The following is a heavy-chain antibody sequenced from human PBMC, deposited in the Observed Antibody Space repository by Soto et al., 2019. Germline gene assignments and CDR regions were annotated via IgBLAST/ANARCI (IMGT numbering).Heavy chain of an antibody. J-gene: IGHJ4*02. Sequence: QVQLVESGGGVVQPGRSLRLSCAASGFTFNSYAMNWVRQAPGKGLEWVSVISYDGSTEYYADSVRGRFTISRDNSKNTLYLPVNRLRAEETAVYFCARIWLDFVVVRIPSAWGGKDNWGQGTLVTVSS. V-gene: IGHV3-30-3*01. CDR3: ARIWLDFVVVRIPSAWGGKDN. CDR2: ISYDGSTE. D-gene: IGHD2-15*01. CDR1: GFTFNSYA.